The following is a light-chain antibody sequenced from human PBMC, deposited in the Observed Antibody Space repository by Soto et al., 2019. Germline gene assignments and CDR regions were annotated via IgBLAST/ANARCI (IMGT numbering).Light chain of an antibody. CDR3: QQISNWPPSIT. V-gene: IGKV3-11*01. CDR1: QSVSSY. Sequence: EIVLTQSPATLSLSPGERATLSCRASQSVSSYLAWYQQKPGQAPRLLIYDTSNRATGIPARFSGSGSGTDFTLTISSLEPEDFAVYYCQQISNWPPSITFGQGTRLEI. J-gene: IGKJ5*01. CDR2: DTS.